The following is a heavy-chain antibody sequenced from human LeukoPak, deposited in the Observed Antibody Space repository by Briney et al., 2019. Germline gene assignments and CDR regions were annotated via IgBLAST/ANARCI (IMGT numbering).Heavy chain of an antibody. CDR3: ARDTMLTGYYVFFDY. D-gene: IGHD3-9*01. J-gene: IGHJ4*02. CDR1: GFTFSSYS. V-gene: IGHV3-48*02. Sequence: PGGSLRLSCAASGFTFSSYSMNWVRQAPGKGLEWVSYISSSSSTIYYADSVKGRFTISRDNAKNSLYLQMNSLRDEDTAVYYCARDTMLTGYYVFFDYWGQGTLVTVSS. CDR2: ISSSSSTI.